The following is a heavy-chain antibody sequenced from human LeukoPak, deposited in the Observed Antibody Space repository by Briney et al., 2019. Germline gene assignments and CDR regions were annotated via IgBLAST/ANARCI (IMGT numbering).Heavy chain of an antibody. CDR1: GGSISSGDYY. Sequence: SQTLSLTCSVSGGSISSGDYYWSWIRQPPGKGLEWIGHIYYSGSTHHHPSLKSRVTISVDTSKNQFSLKLSSVTATDTAVYYCARSLLSAGSGSYGFDPWGQGTLVTVSS. V-gene: IGHV4-30-4*01. D-gene: IGHD3-10*01. CDR3: ARSLLSAGSGSYGFDP. CDR2: IYYSGST. J-gene: IGHJ5*02.